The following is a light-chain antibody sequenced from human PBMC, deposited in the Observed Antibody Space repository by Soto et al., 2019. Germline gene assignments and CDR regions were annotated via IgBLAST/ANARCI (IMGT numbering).Light chain of an antibody. CDR2: GAS. CDR3: QQYGSSGST. J-gene: IGKJ1*01. Sequence: ESVLTPSLGISSLSPGERATLSCRASQSVGNNYLAWYQQKPGQDPRLLIYGASSSANGIPDRFRGSGSGTNLTLTLTRIGPENFAVYSCQQYGSSGSTFGQGTKV. V-gene: IGKV3-20*01. CDR1: QSVGNNY.